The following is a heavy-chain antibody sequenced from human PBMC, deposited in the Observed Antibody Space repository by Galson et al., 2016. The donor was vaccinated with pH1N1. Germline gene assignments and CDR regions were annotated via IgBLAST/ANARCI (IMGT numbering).Heavy chain of an antibody. D-gene: IGHD6-6*01. CDR3: ARHQSSSDDYFFYNMDA. V-gene: IGHV5-51*01. J-gene: IGHJ6*02. CDR2: VYPGDSDT. CDR1: GYIFSTFW. Sequence: QSGAEVKKPGESLKISCKGSGYIFSTFWIGWVRQMPGKGLEWMGIVYPGDSDTRYNPPFKGQVTISVDKSISTAYLQWSSLKASDSAIYFCARHQSSSDDYFFYNMDAWGQGTTVTVSS.